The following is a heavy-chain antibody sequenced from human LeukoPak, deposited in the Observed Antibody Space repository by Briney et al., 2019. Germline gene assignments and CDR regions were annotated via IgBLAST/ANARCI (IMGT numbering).Heavy chain of an antibody. CDR1: VGSISSYY. J-gene: IGHJ4*02. D-gene: IGHD3-10*01. V-gene: IGHV4-4*07. CDR3: ARTRAGSGSYASYFDS. Sequence: SETLSLTCTVSVGSISSYYWSWIRQPAGKGLEWIGRIYTSGSTNSNPSLKSRVTMSVDTSKNQFSLKLSSVTAADTAVYYCARTRAGSGSYASYFDSWGQGTLVTVSS. CDR2: IYTSGST.